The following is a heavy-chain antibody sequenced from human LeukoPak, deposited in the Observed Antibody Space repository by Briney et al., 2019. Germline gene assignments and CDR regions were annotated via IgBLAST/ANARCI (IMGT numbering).Heavy chain of an antibody. V-gene: IGHV3-23*01. D-gene: IGHD3-10*01. CDR1: GFTFSGYA. CDR3: AKDNNVAMVRGGLYGMDV. J-gene: IGHJ6*04. Sequence: GGSLRLSCAASGFTFSGYAMSWVRQAPGKGLEWVSAIRGSGGSTYYADSVKGRFTISRDNSKNTLYLQMNSLRAEDTAVYYCAKDNNVAMVRGGLYGMDVWGKGTTVTVSS. CDR2: IRGSGGST.